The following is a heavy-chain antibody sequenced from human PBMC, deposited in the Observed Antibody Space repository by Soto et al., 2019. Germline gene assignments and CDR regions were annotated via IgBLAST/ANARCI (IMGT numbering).Heavy chain of an antibody. J-gene: IGHJ1*01. CDR2: INHSGST. Sequence: QVPLQQWGAGLLKPSETLSLTCAVYGGACSGYYWSWIRKPPGKGLEWIWEINHSGSTNYNPSRKSRVTTSVDTSKNQFALKLISVTAADTAVYYCANEGGTYYFQHLGQGTLVTVSS. D-gene: IGHD1-26*01. V-gene: IGHV4-34*01. CDR3: ANEGGTYYFQH. CDR1: GGACSGYY.